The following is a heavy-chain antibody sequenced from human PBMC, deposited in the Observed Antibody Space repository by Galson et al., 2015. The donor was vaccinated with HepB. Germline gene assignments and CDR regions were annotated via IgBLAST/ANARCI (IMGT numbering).Heavy chain of an antibody. CDR1: GYTFTGYY. V-gene: IGHV1-2*06. J-gene: IGHJ3*02. D-gene: IGHD5-24*01. CDR3: ARVTPPEMATRYAFDI. CDR2: MNPDSGGT. Sequence: SVKVSCKASGYTFTGYYIHWVRQAPGQGLEWMGRMNPDSGGTNYAQKFQGRVTMIRDTSISTAYMELTRLTSDDTAVYYCARVTPPEMATRYAFDIWGKGAMVTVSS.